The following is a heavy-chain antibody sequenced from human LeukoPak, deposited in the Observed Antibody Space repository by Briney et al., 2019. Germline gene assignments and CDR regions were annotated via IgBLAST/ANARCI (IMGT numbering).Heavy chain of an antibody. D-gene: IGHD2-15*01. Sequence: GGSPPLPHAHCGYSLSNHALSWVPQAPGKGLQWGSVISDSCRTTEYADSVKGRFTISRDNSKNMLSLQMNSLRVQDTRIYLCAKYVVVKMYFEYWRQPTLITVSS. CDR1: GYSLSNHA. V-gene: IGHV3-23*01. CDR2: ISDSCRTT. J-gene: IGHJ4*02. CDR3: AKYVVVKMYFEY.